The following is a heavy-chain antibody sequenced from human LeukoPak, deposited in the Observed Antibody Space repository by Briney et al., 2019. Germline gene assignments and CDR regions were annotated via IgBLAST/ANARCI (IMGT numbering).Heavy chain of an antibody. CDR2: IKQDGSEK. CDR1: GFTFDDYG. Sequence: GGSLRLSCAASGFTFDDYGMSWVRQAPGKGLEWVANIKQDGSEKYYVDSVKGRFTISRDNAKNSLYLQMNSLRAEDTAVYYCRTGYSYGLHWGQGTLVTVSS. V-gene: IGHV3-7*01. CDR3: RTGYSYGLH. J-gene: IGHJ4*02. D-gene: IGHD5-18*01.